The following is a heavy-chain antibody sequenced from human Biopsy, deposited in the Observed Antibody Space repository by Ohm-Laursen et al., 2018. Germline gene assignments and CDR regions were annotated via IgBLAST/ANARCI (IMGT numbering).Heavy chain of an antibody. J-gene: IGHJ6*02. CDR3: ARSRGSSGIATIYYYGMDV. V-gene: IGHV3-7*01. D-gene: IGHD3-10*01. CDR2: INQHGSET. Sequence: SLRLSCTATGFTFSPYTMTWVRQAPGKGLEWVANINQHGSETNYVDSVKGRFTISRDNAKNSLYLQMNSLRAEDTAVYYCARSRGSSGIATIYYYGMDVWGQGTTVTVSS. CDR1: GFTFSPYT.